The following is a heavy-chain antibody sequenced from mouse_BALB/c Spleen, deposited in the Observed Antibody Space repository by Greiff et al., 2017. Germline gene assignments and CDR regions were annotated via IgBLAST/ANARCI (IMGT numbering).Heavy chain of an antibody. CDR1: GYSFTSYY. CDR3: ARLGITTNFDV. CDR2: IFPGSGNT. J-gene: IGHJ1*01. V-gene: IGHV1-66*01. D-gene: IGHD1-1*01. Sequence: VQLQQSGPELVKPGASVKISCKASGYSFTSYYIHWVKQRPGQGLEWIGWIFPGSGNTKYNEKFKGKATLTADTSSSTAYMQLSSLTSEDSAVYFCARLGITTNFDVWGAGTTVTVSS.